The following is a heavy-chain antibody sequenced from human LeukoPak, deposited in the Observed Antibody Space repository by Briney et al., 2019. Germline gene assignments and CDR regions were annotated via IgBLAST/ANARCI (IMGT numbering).Heavy chain of an antibody. Sequence: GGSLRLSCAASGFIFRSYAMSWVRQAPGKGLEWVSTISGSGGNTYYADSVKGRFTISRDNSKDTLYLQMNSLRAEDTAVYYCAKGEYSGSYTLYFDYWGQGTLVTVSS. CDR1: GFIFRSYA. CDR3: AKGEYSGSYTLYFDY. J-gene: IGHJ4*02. D-gene: IGHD1-26*01. V-gene: IGHV3-23*01. CDR2: ISGSGGNT.